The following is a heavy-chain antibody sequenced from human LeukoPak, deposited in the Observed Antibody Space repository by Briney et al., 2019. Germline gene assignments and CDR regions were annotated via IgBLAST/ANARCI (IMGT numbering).Heavy chain of an antibody. V-gene: IGHV3-48*03. CDR3: ARDRGVDTAMVNWFDP. J-gene: IGHJ5*02. D-gene: IGHD5-18*01. CDR1: GFTFSSYE. CDR2: ISSSGSNI. Sequence: GGSLRLSCAASGFTFSSYEMNWVRQAPGKGLEWVSYISSSGSNIKYADSVKGRFTISRGNAKNSVYLQMNSLRAEDTALYYCARDRGVDTAMVNWFDPWGQGTLVTVSS.